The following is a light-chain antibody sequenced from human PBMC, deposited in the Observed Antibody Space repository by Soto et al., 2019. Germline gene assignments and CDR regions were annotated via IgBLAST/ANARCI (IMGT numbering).Light chain of an antibody. Sequence: ILFSQSASSLSAYVGDRGTLTCRASQGIDTSLAWYQQKPGKAPKLLIYAASSLQSGVPSRFRGSGSGTECTLTISRLQPEDVETDYCLQPNSYPRTFGQGTKVDI. CDR2: AAS. CDR1: QGIDTS. CDR3: LQPNSYPRT. V-gene: IGKV1-9*01. J-gene: IGKJ1*01.